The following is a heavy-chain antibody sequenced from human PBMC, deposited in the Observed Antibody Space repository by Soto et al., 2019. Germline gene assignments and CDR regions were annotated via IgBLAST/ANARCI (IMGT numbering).Heavy chain of an antibody. J-gene: IGHJ4*02. Sequence: PGGSLRLSCGASGFTFSNYYMSWIRQAPGKGLECVSYISSTGRTIYYADSVKGRFTVSRDNAQNSLSLKLNSLRVEDTAVYYCARSYSSGWEFDYWGQGTQVTVSS. CDR3: ARSYSSGWEFDY. V-gene: IGHV3-11*01. CDR2: ISSTGRTI. CDR1: GFTFSNYY. D-gene: IGHD6-19*01.